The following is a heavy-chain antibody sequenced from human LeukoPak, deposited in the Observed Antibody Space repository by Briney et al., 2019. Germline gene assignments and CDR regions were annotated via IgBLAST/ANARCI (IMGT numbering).Heavy chain of an antibody. J-gene: IGHJ4*02. CDR1: GFTFSSYS. Sequence: QPGGSLRLSCAASGFTFSSYSMNWVRQAPGKGLEWVSYISSISTTMYYADSVKGRFTISRDNAKNSLYLQMDSLRDEDTAVYYCARLFASTGDSWGQGTLVTVSS. CDR2: ISSISTTM. D-gene: IGHD2-8*02. CDR3: ARLFASTGDS. V-gene: IGHV3-48*02.